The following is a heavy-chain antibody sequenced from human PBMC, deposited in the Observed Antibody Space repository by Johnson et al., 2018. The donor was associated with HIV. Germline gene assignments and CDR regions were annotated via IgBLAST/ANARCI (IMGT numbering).Heavy chain of an antibody. Sequence: QVQLVESGGGVVQPGRSLRLSCAASGFTFSSYGMHWVRQAPGKGLEWVAVIWYDGSNKYYADSVKGRFTISRDNSKNTLNLQMNSLRAEDTAVYYCAKGGSLTQDAPFDIWCQGTMVTVSS. J-gene: IGHJ3*02. V-gene: IGHV3-33*06. CDR1: GFTFSSYG. CDR3: AKGGSLTQDAPFDI. D-gene: IGHD1-14*01. CDR2: IWYDGSNK.